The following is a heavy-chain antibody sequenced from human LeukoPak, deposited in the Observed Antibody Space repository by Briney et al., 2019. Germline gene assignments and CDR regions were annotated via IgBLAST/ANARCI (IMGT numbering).Heavy chain of an antibody. Sequence: ASVKVSCKASGYTFTSYYIHWVRQAPGQGLEWMGIINPSGGSTSYAQKFQGRVTMTRDTSTSTVYMELSSLRSEDTAVYYCARDSGYDYTDYYFDYWGQGTLVTVSS. CDR3: ARDSGYDYTDYYFDY. J-gene: IGHJ4*02. CDR2: INPSGGST. D-gene: IGHD5-12*01. CDR1: GYTFTSYY. V-gene: IGHV1-46*01.